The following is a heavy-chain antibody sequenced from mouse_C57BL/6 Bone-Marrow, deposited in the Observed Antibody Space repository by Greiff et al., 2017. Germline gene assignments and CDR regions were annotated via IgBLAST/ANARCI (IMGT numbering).Heavy chain of an antibody. J-gene: IGHJ1*03. CDR1: GYTFTSYW. D-gene: IGHD1-1*01. V-gene: IGHV1-7*01. CDR3: ARGYYYGSTYWYFDV. Sequence: QVQLQQSGAELAKPGASVKLSCKASGYTFTSYWMHWVKQRPGQGLEWIGYINPSRGYTKYNQKFKDKSSLTAGKSSSTAYMQLSSLTYEDSAVNYGARGYYYGSTYWYFDVWGTGTTVTVSS. CDR2: INPSRGYT.